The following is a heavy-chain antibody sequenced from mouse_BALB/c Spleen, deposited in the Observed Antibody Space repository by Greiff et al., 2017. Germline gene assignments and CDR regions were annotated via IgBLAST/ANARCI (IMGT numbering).Heavy chain of an antibody. CDR3: ARIYDGYFDY. CDR1: GYAFSSSW. D-gene: IGHD2-3*01. J-gene: IGHJ2*01. Sequence: QVQLQQSGPELVKPGASVKISCKASGYAFSSSWMNWVKQRPGQGLEWIGRIYPGDGDTNYNGKFKGKATLTADKSSSTAYMQLSSLTSVDSAVYFCARIYDGYFDYWGQGTTLTVSS. V-gene: IGHV1-82*01. CDR2: IYPGDGDT.